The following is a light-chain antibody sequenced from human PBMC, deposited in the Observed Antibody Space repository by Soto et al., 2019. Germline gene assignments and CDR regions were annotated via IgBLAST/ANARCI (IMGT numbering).Light chain of an antibody. CDR3: CSSGGSPTYV. CDR2: EVN. Sequence: QSALTQPASVSGSPGQSITISCTGTSSNVGSYKLVSWYQQHPGKAPKLMIFEVNKRPSGVSNRFSGSKSGNTASLTISGLKVEDEADYYCCSSGGSPTYVFGNGPKVTVL. V-gene: IGLV2-23*02. CDR1: SSNVGSYKL. J-gene: IGLJ1*01.